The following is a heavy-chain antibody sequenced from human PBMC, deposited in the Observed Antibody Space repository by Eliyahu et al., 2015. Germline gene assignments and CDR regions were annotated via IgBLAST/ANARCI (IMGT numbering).Heavy chain of an antibody. CDR1: GGSFXDYX. CDR2: INHSGST. CDR3: ARGPLVDGHDFDS. V-gene: IGHV4-34*01. D-gene: IGHD5-12*01. J-gene: IGHJ4*02. Sequence: QVQLQQWGAGLLKPSETLSLTCAVXGGSFXDYXWXWIRQPPDKGLEWIGEINHSGSTNYKSSLKSRVTISVDTSKNQFSLNLKSVTAADTAVYYCARGPLVDGHDFDSWGQGTLVTVSS.